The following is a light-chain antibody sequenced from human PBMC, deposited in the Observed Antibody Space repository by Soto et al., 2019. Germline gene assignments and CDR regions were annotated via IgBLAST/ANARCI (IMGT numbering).Light chain of an antibody. V-gene: IGKV1-27*01. J-gene: IGKJ5*01. CDR2: AAS. CDR1: QAINNY. Sequence: DIQMTQSPSSLSASVGSRVSITCRASQAINNYLAWYQQKPGKLPKVLIYAASTLQPGVPSRFSGSGSGTDFTLTINSLQPDDIATYYCQNYDSYPITFGQGTRLEIK. CDR3: QNYDSYPIT.